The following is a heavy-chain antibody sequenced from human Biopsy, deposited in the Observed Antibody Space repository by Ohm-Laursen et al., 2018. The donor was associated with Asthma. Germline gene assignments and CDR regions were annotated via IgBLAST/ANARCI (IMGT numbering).Heavy chain of an antibody. J-gene: IGHJ4*02. CDR3: ARERIAARQRRYYFDY. CDR2: FDIEDGEA. Sequence: SSVKVSCKVSGDTLTERSIHWVRQAPGKGLEWMGGFDIEDGEASYAQKFKGRVTLTEDPSTDTVYMEVSSLRSEDTAVYYCARERIAARQRRYYFDYWGQGTLVTVSS. V-gene: IGHV1-24*01. D-gene: IGHD6-6*01. CDR1: GDTLTERS.